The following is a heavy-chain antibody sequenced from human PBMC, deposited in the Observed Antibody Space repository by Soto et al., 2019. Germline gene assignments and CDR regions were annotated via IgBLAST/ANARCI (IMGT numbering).Heavy chain of an antibody. D-gene: IGHD3-10*01. J-gene: IGHJ4*02. CDR2: MNPNSGNT. CDR1: GYTFTSYD. CDR3: ARQARITMVRGVIKV. V-gene: IGHV1-8*01. Sequence: VASVKVSCKASGYTFTSYDINWVRQATGQGLEWMGWMNPNSGNTGYAQKFQGRVTMTRNTSISTAYMELSSLRSEDTAVYYCARQARITMVRGVIKVWGQGTLVTVSS.